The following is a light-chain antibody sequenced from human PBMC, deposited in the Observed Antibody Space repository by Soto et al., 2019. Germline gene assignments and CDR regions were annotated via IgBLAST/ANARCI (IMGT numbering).Light chain of an antibody. CDR3: CSYAGSNTLV. CDR1: RSDVGSYNL. CDR2: GGS. V-gene: IGLV2-23*01. Sequence: QSALTQPASVSGSPGQSITISCTGTRSDVGSYNLVSWYQHHPCKSPKLMIYGGSERPSGVSYRFSGSKTGNTATLTISGLRAEDEADYYCCSYAGSNTLVFGGGTKLTVL. J-gene: IGLJ2*01.